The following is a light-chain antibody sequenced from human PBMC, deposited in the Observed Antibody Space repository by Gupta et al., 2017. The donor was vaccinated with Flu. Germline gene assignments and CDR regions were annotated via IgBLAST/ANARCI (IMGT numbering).Light chain of an antibody. V-gene: IGLV2-8*01. CDR2: EVS. CDR1: SSDVGGYEC. J-gene: IGLJ2*01. Sequence: QSALTQPPSASGSPGQSVTISCTGTSSDVGGYECVSWYQQHPGKAPKLMIYEVSKRPSGVPDRFSASKSGNTASLTVAGLQAEDEADYHDSSYAGTNRLVFGGGTKLTVL. CDR3: SSYAGTNRLV.